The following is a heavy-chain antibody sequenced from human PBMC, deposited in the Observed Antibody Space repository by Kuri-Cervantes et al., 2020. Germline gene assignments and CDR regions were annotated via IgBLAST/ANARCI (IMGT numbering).Heavy chain of an antibody. Sequence: SETLSLTCTVSGGSVSSGSYYWSWIRQPPGKGLEWIGYIYYSGSTYYNPSLKSRVTISVDTSKNQFSLKLSSVTAADTAVYYCARETGEYYFDYWGQGTLVTVSS. V-gene: IGHV4-31*03. J-gene: IGHJ4*02. D-gene: IGHD1-1*01. CDR2: IYYSGST. CDR1: GGSVSSGSYY. CDR3: ARETGEYYFDY.